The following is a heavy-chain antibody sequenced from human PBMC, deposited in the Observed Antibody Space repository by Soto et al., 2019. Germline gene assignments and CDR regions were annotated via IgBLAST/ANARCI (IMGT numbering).Heavy chain of an antibody. CDR3: ARGLILWFGELSRRGGYYYYMDV. V-gene: IGHV4-34*01. CDR1: GGSFSGYQ. Sequence: QVQLQQWGAGLLKPSETLSLTCAVYGGSFSGYQWSWIRQTPGKGLEWIGGINDSGDINYNPSLKSRVTILVDSPKTQTCLRLSCVTAADTAVYYCARGLILWFGELSRRGGYYYYMDVWGKGTTVTVSS. D-gene: IGHD3-10*01. J-gene: IGHJ6*03. CDR2: INDSGDI.